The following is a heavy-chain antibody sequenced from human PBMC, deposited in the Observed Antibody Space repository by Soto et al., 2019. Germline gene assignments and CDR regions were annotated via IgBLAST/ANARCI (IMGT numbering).Heavy chain of an antibody. J-gene: IGHJ4*02. V-gene: IGHV4-31*03. CDR2: IYYSGST. D-gene: IGHD3-10*01. CDR3: ARGFGFKGNIDFDY. Sequence: QVQLQESGPGLVKPSQTLSLTCTVSGGSISSGGYYWSWIRQHPGKGLEWIGSIYYSGSTYDNPSLKSRVTISVDTSKNQFSLKLSSVTAADTAVYYCARGFGFKGNIDFDYWGQGTPVTVSS. CDR1: GGSISSGGYY.